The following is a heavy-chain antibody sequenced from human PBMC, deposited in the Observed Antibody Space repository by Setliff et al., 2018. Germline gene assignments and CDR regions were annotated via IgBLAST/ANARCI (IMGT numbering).Heavy chain of an antibody. CDR2: ISGSGGST. V-gene: IGHV3-21*01. J-gene: IGHJ5*02. D-gene: IGHD6-6*01. CDR1: GFAFSTYR. Sequence: PGGSLRLSCAASGFAFSTYRMNWVRQAPGKGLEWVSAISGSGGSTNYADSVKGRFTISRDNAKNSLYLQMNSLRAEDTAVYYCARAPSSSSASWFDPWGQGTLVTVSS. CDR3: ARAPSSSSASWFDP.